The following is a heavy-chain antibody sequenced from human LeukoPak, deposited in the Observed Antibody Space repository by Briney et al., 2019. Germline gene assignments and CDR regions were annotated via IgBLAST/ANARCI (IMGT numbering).Heavy chain of an antibody. CDR1: GGSISSGDYY. V-gene: IGHV4-30-4*01. J-gene: IGHJ4*02. CDR2: IYYSGST. CDR3: ARGVGSSWYGD. Sequence: SQTLSLTCTVSGGSISSGDYYWTWXRQPPXKGLEWIGYIYYSGSTYYNRSLKSRLTISVDTSKKQFSLKLTSVTAADTAVYFCARGVGSSWYGDWGQGTLVTVSS. D-gene: IGHD6-13*01.